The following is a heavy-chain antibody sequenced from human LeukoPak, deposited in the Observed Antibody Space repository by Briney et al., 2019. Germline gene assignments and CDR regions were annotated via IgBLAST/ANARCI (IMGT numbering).Heavy chain of an antibody. CDR3: ARGAYSSGSYYFDH. V-gene: IGHV3-23*01. CDR2: ISGRGDST. CDR1: GFTFSSYG. J-gene: IGHJ4*02. D-gene: IGHD6-19*01. Sequence: GGSLRLSCAASGFTFSSYGMSWVRQAPGKGLEWVSTISGRGDSTHYVDSVKGRFTISRDNSKNTLYLQMNSLRSEDTAVYYCARGAYSSGSYYFDHWGQGTLVTVSS.